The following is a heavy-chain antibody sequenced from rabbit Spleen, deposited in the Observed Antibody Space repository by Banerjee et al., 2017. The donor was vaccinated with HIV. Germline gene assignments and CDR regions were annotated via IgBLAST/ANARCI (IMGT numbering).Heavy chain of an antibody. D-gene: IGHD1-1*01. V-gene: IGHV1S45*01. CDR1: GFSFSSSYW. CDR3: ARDTSSSFSSYGMDL. CDR2: IGTGSSGFT. J-gene: IGHJ6*01. Sequence: EESGGGLVQPEGSLTLTCTASGFSFSSSYWICWVRQAPGKGLEWIACIGTGSSGFTYFASWAKGRFTISKTSSTTVTLQMTSLTAADTATYFCARDTSSSFSSYGMDLWGPGTLVTVS.